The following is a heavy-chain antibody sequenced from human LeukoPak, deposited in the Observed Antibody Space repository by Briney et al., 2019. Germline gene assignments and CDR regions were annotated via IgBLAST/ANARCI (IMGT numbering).Heavy chain of an antibody. V-gene: IGHV4-59*01. Sequence: SETLSLTCIVSGGSISSYSWNWIRQSPGKGLEWVGYISHSGTTSYSSSLKSRVTISVDTSKNQFSLKLSSVTAADTAVYYCARDPRREGELAGPYAFDIGGKGKMVPSSS. CDR3: ARDPRREGELAGPYAFDI. CDR2: ISHSGTT. D-gene: IGHD1-26*01. CDR1: GGSISSYS. J-gene: IGHJ3*02.